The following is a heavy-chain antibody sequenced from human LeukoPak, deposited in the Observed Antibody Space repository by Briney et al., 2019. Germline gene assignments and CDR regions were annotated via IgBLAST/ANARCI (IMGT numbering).Heavy chain of an antibody. CDR1: GGSTSSSSYY. CDR2: IYHSGST. CDR3: AGSTYDNWFDP. J-gene: IGHJ5*02. Sequence: PSETLSLTCTVSGGSTSSSSYYCGWIRQPPGKGLEWIGSIYHSGSTYYNPSLKSRVTLSVETSKNQFSLKLSSVTAADTAVYYCAGSTYDNWFDPWGQGTLVTVSS. V-gene: IGHV4-39*01. D-gene: IGHD2-8*01.